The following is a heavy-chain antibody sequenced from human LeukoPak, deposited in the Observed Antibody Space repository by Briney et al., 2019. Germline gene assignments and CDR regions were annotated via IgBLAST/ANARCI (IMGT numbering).Heavy chain of an antibody. Sequence: SVKVSCKASGGTFSSYAISWVRQAPGQGLEWMGGIFPIFGTANYAQKFQGRVTITADKSTSTAYMELSSLRSEDTAVYYCARVAAADSFDYWGQGTLVTVSS. CDR1: GGTFSSYA. CDR3: ARVAAADSFDY. D-gene: IGHD6-13*01. CDR2: IFPIFGTA. J-gene: IGHJ4*02. V-gene: IGHV1-69*06.